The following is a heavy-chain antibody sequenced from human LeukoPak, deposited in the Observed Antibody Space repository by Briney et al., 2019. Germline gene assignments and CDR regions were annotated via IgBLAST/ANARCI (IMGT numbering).Heavy chain of an antibody. Sequence: ASVKVSCKASGYTFTGYYMHWVRQAPGQGLEWMGWINPNSGGTNYAQKFQGRVTMTRDTSIGTAYMELSRLRSDDTAVYYCARDVNYCSSTSCYVNWFDPWGQGTLVTVSS. J-gene: IGHJ5*02. V-gene: IGHV1-2*02. D-gene: IGHD2-2*01. CDR3: ARDVNYCSSTSCYVNWFDP. CDR1: GYTFTGYY. CDR2: INPNSGGT.